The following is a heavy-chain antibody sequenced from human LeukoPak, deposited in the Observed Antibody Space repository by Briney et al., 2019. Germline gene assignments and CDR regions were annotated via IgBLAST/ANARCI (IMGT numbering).Heavy chain of an antibody. V-gene: IGHV3-7*01. Sequence: GGSLRLSCAASGFTFSSYWMSWVRQAPGKGLEWVANIKQDGSEKYYVGSVKGRFTISRDNAKNPLYLQMNSLRAEDTAVYYCARDVWSYGGAISPFDYWGQGTLVTVSS. CDR3: ARDVWSYGGAISPFDY. D-gene: IGHD3-10*01. CDR2: IKQDGSEK. J-gene: IGHJ4*02. CDR1: GFTFSSYW.